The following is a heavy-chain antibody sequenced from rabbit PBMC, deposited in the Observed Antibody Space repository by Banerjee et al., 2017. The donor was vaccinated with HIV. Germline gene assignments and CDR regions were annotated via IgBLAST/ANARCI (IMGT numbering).Heavy chain of an antibody. V-gene: IGHV1S45*01. CDR3: ARRNGYFKL. J-gene: IGHJ4*01. CDR1: GFTPSNYW. CDR2: INTTSGNT. Sequence: QEQLVESGGGLVQPGASLTLTCTASGFTPSNYWMCWVRQAPGKGLEWIACINTTSGNTVYASWAKGRFTISKTSSTTVTLQMTSLTAADTATYFCARRNGYFKLWGPGTLVTVS.